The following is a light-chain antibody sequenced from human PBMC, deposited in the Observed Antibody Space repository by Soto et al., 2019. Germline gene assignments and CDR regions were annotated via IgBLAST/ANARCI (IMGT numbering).Light chain of an antibody. CDR2: TAY. V-gene: IGKV1-39*01. J-gene: IGKJ2*01. CDR3: QQSYSTPT. Sequence: DIQMTQSPSSLSASVGDRVTITCRASQSISISLNWYQQKPGKAPKLLVHTAYSLQSGVPSRFTWRGSWTDFTLTINSPQPEDFATYYCQQSYSTPTFGQGTTLEIK. CDR1: QSISIS.